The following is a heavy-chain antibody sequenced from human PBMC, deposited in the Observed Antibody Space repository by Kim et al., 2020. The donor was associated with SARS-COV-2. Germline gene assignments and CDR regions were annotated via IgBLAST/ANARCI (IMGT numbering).Heavy chain of an antibody. V-gene: IGHV3-15*01. J-gene: IGHJ4*02. Sequence: AAPVKGRITISRDDSKNTTYLQMNSLKTEDTAVYYCTTDLVPTWELPLGYWGQGTLVTVSS. CDR3: TTDLVPTWELPLGY. D-gene: IGHD1-26*01.